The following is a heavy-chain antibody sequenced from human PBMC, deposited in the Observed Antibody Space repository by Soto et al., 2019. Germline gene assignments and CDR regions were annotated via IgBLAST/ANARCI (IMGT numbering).Heavy chain of an antibody. V-gene: IGHV1-46*03. CDR1: GYNFTSYY. J-gene: IGHJ3*02. CDR2: INPSGGST. CDR3: ARVLGDGPQSFDI. D-gene: IGHD3-10*01. Sequence: ASVKVSCKASGYNFTSYYMHWGRQAPGQGLEWMGIINPSGGSTSYAQKLQGRVTMTRDTATSAVYMELSSMRSEDTAVYDFARVLGDGPQSFDIWGQEIMVTVSS.